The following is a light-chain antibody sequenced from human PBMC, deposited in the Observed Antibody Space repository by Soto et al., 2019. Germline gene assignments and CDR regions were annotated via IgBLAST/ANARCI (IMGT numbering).Light chain of an antibody. CDR3: QHYNTYWHT. Sequence: DIQMTQSPSSLSASVGDRVTITCRASQNINNWLAWYQQKPGKAPNLLIYDASNLESGVPSRFSGSGSGTEFTLTISSLQPDDFATNYCQHYNTYWHTFGQGT. CDR1: QNINNW. V-gene: IGKV1-5*01. CDR2: DAS. J-gene: IGKJ2*01.